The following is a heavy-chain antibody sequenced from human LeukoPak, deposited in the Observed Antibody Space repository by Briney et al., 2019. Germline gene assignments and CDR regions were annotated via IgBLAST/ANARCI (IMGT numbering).Heavy chain of an antibody. CDR2: IIPIFGTA. D-gene: IGHD3-22*01. CDR1: GGTFSSYA. CDR3: ASGSSGYGYYYYMDV. V-gene: IGHV1-69*01. J-gene: IGHJ6*03. Sequence: SVKVSCKASGGTFSSYAISWVRQAPGQELEWMGGIIPIFGTANYAQKFQGRVTITADESTSTAYMELSSLRSEDTAVYYCASGSSGYGYYYYMDVWGKGTTVTVSS.